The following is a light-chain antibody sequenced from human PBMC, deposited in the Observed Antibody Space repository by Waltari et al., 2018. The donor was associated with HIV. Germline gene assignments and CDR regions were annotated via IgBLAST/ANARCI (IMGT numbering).Light chain of an antibody. CDR3: CSYAGSYSYVV. CDR1: SSDVGGYNY. V-gene: IGLV2-11*01. CDR2: DVN. Sequence: QSALTQPRSVSGSPGQSVTMSCSGTSSDVGGYNYVSWYQQHPGKAPKLMIYDVNKRPSGVPDRFSGSKSGNTASLTSSGLQAEDEADYYCCSYAGSYSYVVLGGGTKLTVL. J-gene: IGLJ2*01.